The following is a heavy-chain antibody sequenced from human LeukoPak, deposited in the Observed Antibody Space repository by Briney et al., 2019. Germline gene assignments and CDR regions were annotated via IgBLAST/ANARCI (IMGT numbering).Heavy chain of an antibody. J-gene: IGHJ4*02. CDR2: INHSGST. Sequence: SETLSLTCAVYGGSFSGYYWSWIRQPPGKGPEWIGEINHSGSTNYNPSLKSRVTISVDTSKNQFSLKLSSVTAADTAVYYCASLLWFGESVTDYWGQGTLVTVSS. CDR1: GGSFSGYY. V-gene: IGHV4-34*01. D-gene: IGHD3-10*01. CDR3: ASLLWFGESVTDY.